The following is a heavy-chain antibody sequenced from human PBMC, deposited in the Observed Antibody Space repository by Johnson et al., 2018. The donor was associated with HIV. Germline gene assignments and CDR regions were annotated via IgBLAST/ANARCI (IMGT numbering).Heavy chain of an antibody. D-gene: IGHD5-24*01. CDR2: INWNGGST. J-gene: IGHJ3*02. V-gene: IGHV3-20*04. CDR3: AREMAATNAWALDI. Sequence: VQLVESGGGVVRPGGSLRLSCAASGFTFDDYGMSWVRQAPGKGLEWVSGINWNGGSTYYADSVKGRFTISRDNSKNTLYLQMNSLRAEDTAVYYCAREMAATNAWALDIWGQGTMVTVSS. CDR1: GFTFDDYG.